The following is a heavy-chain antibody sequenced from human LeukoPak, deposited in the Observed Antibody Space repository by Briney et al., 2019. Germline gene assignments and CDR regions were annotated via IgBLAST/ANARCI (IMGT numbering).Heavy chain of an antibody. CDR3: ARDNRCSSTFSSYGMDV. V-gene: IGHV3-74*01. CDR2: INSDGSST. J-gene: IGHJ6*02. Sequence: GGSLRLSCAASGFTFSSYWMHWVRQAPGKGLVWVSRINSDGSSTSYADSVKGRFTISRDNAKNTLYLQMNSLRAEDTAVYYCARDNRCSSTFSSYGMDVWGQGTTVTVSS. CDR1: GFTFSSYW. D-gene: IGHD6-13*01.